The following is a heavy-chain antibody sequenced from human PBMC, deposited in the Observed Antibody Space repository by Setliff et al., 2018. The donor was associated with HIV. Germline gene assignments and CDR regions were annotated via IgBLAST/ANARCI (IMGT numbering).Heavy chain of an antibody. V-gene: IGHV3-48*04. J-gene: IGHJ4*02. Sequence: PGGSLRLSYAASGFTFSSFAMNWVRQAPGEGLEWIAYNDLDSRAIYYSGSVRGRFTISRDNARDSLYLQMNSLRVEDTAVYYCVRDTTSGWMLTNWGQGTLVTVSS. CDR1: GFTFSSFA. D-gene: IGHD6-25*01. CDR2: NDLDSRAI. CDR3: VRDTTSGWMLTN.